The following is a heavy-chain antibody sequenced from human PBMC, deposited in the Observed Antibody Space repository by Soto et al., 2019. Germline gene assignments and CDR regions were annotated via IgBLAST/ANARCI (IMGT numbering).Heavy chain of an antibody. V-gene: IGHV4-39*01. CDR3: ARHITRDVFANPYWFAS. J-gene: IGHJ5*01. CDR1: GDSISNRNYF. Sequence: QLQLQESGPGLVKPSETLSLTCTVSGDSISNRNYFWGWIRQTPGKGLDWIGSIDYSGTTYYTPSLKSRITLSVDTSKNQVSMKMTSVTAAATAVYYCARHITRDVFANPYWFASWGQGTLVTVSS. CDR2: IDYSGTT. D-gene: IGHD3-16*01.